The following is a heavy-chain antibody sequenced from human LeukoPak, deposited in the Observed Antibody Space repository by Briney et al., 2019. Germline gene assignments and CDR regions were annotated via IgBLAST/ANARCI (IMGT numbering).Heavy chain of an antibody. CDR1: GFTFSSYA. J-gene: IGHJ6*02. Sequence: GGSLRLSCGASGFTFSSYAMTWVRQAPGKGLEWVSVISGGSTSTFYADSVKGRFTISRDNAKNSLYLQMDSLRAEDTAVYYCARNTPSLSTNGMDVWGQGTTVTVSS. V-gene: IGHV3-21*01. CDR3: ARNTPSLSTNGMDV. CDR2: ISGGSTST. D-gene: IGHD3-3*02.